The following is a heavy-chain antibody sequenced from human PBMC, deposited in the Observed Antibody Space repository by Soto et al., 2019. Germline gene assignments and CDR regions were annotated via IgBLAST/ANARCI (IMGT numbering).Heavy chain of an antibody. CDR2: IIPLTETP. J-gene: IGHJ4*02. CDR1: GGTFSNYA. CDR3: AISTRSSWTCDL. D-gene: IGHD6-13*01. V-gene: IGHV1-69*01. Sequence: QVQVVQSGAEVKKPGSSVKVSCKASGGTFSNYAISWVRQAPGHGLEWVGGIIPLTETPVYAQTVHARLTITADEITSAAYMELSSLRSDDTAVYYCAISTRSSWTCDLWGQGTLVTVSS.